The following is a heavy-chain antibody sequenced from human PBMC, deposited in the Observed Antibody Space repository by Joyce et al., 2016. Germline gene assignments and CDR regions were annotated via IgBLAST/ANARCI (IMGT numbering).Heavy chain of an antibody. D-gene: IGHD3-22*01. Sequence: QVQVQESGPGLVKPSETLSLTCTVSGASINGHYWSWLRQPPGKGLEWTGNIYYSGSTNYTPSLKSRVSISVDASKNQFSLKLTSVTAADTAVYYCARGEYYESTGYRSAFDIWGQGTTVTVSS. CDR1: GASINGHY. CDR3: ARGEYYESTGYRSAFDI. J-gene: IGHJ3*02. V-gene: IGHV4-59*11. CDR2: IYYSGST.